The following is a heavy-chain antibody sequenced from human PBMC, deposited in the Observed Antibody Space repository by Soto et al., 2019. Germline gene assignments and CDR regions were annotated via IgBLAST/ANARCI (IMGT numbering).Heavy chain of an antibody. CDR1: GGSISSGGYS. CDR3: ERAMTTVTTIDY. CDR2: IYHSGST. D-gene: IGHD4-17*01. J-gene: IGHJ4*02. Sequence: PSETLSLTCAVSGGSISSGGYSWSWIRQPPGKGLEWIGYIYHSGSTYYNPSLKSRVTISVDRSKNQFSLKLSSVTAADTAVYYCERAMTTVTTIDYWGQGTLVTVSS. V-gene: IGHV4-30-2*01.